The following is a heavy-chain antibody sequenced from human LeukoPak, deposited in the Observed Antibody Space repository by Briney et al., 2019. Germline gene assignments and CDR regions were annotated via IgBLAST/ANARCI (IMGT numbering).Heavy chain of an antibody. CDR3: AKALTDHQDLDAFDF. CDR2: TSGSGGSE. D-gene: IGHD3-16*01. J-gene: IGHJ3*01. V-gene: IGHV3-23*01. CDR1: GFTSRFLG. Sequence: GGSLRLFCTYSGFTSRFLGMSWIRQAPGKGLEWVSGTSGSGGSEYYADSVRGRFTISRDTSKNVLFLQMNSLRVEDTALYYCAKALTDHQDLDAFDFWGQGTVVTVSP.